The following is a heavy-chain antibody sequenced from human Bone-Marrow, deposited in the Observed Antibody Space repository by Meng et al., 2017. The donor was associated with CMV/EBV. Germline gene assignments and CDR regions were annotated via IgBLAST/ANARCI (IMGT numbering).Heavy chain of an antibody. CDR1: GGSFSGYY. J-gene: IGHJ5*02. CDR2: INHSGNT. Sequence: QVQLQQWGAGLLKPSETLALTGAVYGGSFSGYYWSWIRQPPGKGLEWIAEINHSGNTNYNPSLKSRVTISVDTSKNQFSLKLSSVTAADTAVYYCATVGLGMNWFDPWGQGTLVTVSS. V-gene: IGHV4-34*01. CDR3: ATVGLGMNWFDP.